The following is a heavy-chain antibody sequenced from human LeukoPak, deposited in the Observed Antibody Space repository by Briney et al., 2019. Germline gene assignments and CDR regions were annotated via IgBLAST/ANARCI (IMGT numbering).Heavy chain of an antibody. J-gene: IGHJ4*02. D-gene: IGHD5-12*01. CDR1: GYNFISNW. Sequence: GESLKISCQSSGYNFISNWIGWVRQTPGKGLESLGIIYPHDSETIYSPSFQGQVTVSADKSISTAYLQWNSLKASDTAMYYCARVDRRGYSDYTAILPDYWGQGTLVTVSS. V-gene: IGHV5-51*01. CDR2: IYPHDSET. CDR3: ARVDRRGYSDYTAILPDY.